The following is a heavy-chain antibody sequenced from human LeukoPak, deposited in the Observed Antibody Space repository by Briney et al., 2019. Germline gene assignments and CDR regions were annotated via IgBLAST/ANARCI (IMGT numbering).Heavy chain of an antibody. J-gene: IGHJ4*02. Sequence: GGSLRLSCAASGFTFDDYGMSWVRQAPGKGLEWVSAISGSGGSTYYADSVKGRFTISRDNSKNTLYLQMNSLRAEDTAVYYCAKVLSPSYYDFWSGYPLDYWGQGTLVTVSS. CDR1: GFTFDDYG. CDR2: ISGSGGST. D-gene: IGHD3-3*01. V-gene: IGHV3-23*01. CDR3: AKVLSPSYYDFWSGYPLDY.